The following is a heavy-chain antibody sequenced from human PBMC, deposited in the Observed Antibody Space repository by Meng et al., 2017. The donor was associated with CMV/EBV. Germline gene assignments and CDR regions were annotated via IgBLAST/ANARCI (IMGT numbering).Heavy chain of an antibody. J-gene: IGHJ6*02. CDR1: GGTFSSYA. CDR3: ARGGYRYCSGGSCYGMVDV. D-gene: IGHD2-15*01. Sequence: SVKVSCKASGGTFSSYAISWVRQAPGQGLERMGGIIPIFGTANYAQKFQGRVTITTDESTSTAYMELSSLRSEDTAVYYCARGGYRYCSGGSCYGMVDVWGQGTTVTVSS. V-gene: IGHV1-69*05. CDR2: IIPIFGTA.